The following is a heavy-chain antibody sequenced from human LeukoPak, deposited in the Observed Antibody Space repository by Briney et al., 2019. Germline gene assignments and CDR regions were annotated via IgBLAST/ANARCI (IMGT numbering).Heavy chain of an antibody. D-gene: IGHD6-19*01. CDR3: ARQVVAVAGTGYFDY. CDR1: GGSFSGYY. V-gene: IGHV4-34*01. J-gene: IGHJ4*02. CDR2: NNHSGST. Sequence: PSETLSLACAVYGGSFSGYYWSWIRQPPGKGLECIGENNHSGSTNYNPSLKSRVTISVDTSKNQFSLKLNSVTAADTAVYFCARQVVAVAGTGYFDYWGQGTLVTVSS.